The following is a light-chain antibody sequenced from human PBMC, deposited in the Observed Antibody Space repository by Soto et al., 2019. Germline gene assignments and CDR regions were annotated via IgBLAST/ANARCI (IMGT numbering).Light chain of an antibody. V-gene: IGLV8-61*01. CDR2: NTN. CDR3: LLYLGGGIWV. J-gene: IGLJ3*02. Sequence: QTVVTQEPSFSVSPGGTVTLTCGLSSGPVFTSSYPNWYQQTPGQAPRTLIFNTNTRSSGVPDRFSGSILGVKAALTITGAQADDDSYYYCLLYLGGGIWVFGGGTKLTVL. CDR1: SGPVFTSSY.